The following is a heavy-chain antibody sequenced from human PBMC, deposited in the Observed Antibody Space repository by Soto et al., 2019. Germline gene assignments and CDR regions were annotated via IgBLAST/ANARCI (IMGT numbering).Heavy chain of an antibody. J-gene: IGHJ6*02. CDR3: ATWGNEWGYYCYGMDV. D-gene: IGHD3-16*01. Sequence: PGGSLRLSCAASGFTFSSFAMSWVRQAPGKGLEWVSAISDSGVSTYYADSVKGRFIIFRDNSKNTLYLQMDSLRAEDTALYYCATWGNEWGYYCYGMDVWGQGTTVTVSS. CDR1: GFTFSSFA. V-gene: IGHV3-23*01. CDR2: ISDSGVST.